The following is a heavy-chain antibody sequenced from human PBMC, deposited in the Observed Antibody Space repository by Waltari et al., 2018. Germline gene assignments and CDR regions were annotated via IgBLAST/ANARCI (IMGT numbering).Heavy chain of an antibody. Sequence: EVQLVESGGGLVKPGGSLRLSCAASGFTFRSYSMNWFRQAPGKGLEWVSSISSSSSYIYYADSVKGRFTISRDNAKNSLYLQMNSLRAEDTAVYYCARDHTGGAFDIWGQGTMVTVSS. V-gene: IGHV3-21*01. CDR1: GFTFRSYS. J-gene: IGHJ3*02. CDR3: ARDHTGGAFDI. CDR2: ISSSSSYI. D-gene: IGHD3-10*01.